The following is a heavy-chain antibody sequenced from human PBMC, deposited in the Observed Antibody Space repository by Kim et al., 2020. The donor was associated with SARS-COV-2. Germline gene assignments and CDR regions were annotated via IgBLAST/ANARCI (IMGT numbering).Heavy chain of an antibody. D-gene: IGHD6-19*01. CDR1: GFTFSSYW. J-gene: IGHJ4*01. CDR2: IKQDGSEK. CDR3: AREGIAVAGGLDY. Sequence: GGSLRLSCAASGFTFSSYWMSWVRQAPGKGLEWVANIKQDGSEKYYVDSVKGRFTISRDKAKNTLYLQMNSLRAEDTAVYYCAREGIAVAGGLDYWGHGHLVNVSS. V-gene: IGHV3-7*01.